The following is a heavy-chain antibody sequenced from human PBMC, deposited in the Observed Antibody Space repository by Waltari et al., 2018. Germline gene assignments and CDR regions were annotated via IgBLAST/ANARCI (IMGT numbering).Heavy chain of an antibody. CDR1: GGSISSSNW. D-gene: IGHD6-13*01. CDR2: IYHSGST. J-gene: IGHJ4*02. V-gene: IGHV4-4*02. Sequence: QVQLQESGPGLVKPSGTLSLTCAVSGGSISSSNWWSWVRQPPGKGLEWIGEIYHSGSTNYNPSLKSRVTISVDNSKNQFSLKLSSVTAADTAVYYCARGYSSSWLGRGYFDYWGQGTLVTVSS. CDR3: ARGYSSSWLGRGYFDY.